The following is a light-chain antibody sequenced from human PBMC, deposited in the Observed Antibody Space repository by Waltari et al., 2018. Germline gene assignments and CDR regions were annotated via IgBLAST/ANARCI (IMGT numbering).Light chain of an antibody. CDR3: ATWDNSLREVV. V-gene: IGLV1-51*01. Sequence: QSVLTQPPSVSAAPGQKVTISCSGNSSNIGNYYVSWYHQVPGATPKRLIFDNNQRPSGIPDRFSASKSGTSATLGITGLQIGDEADYYCATWDNSLREVVFGGGTKLTVL. J-gene: IGLJ2*01. CDR1: SSNIGNYY. CDR2: DNN.